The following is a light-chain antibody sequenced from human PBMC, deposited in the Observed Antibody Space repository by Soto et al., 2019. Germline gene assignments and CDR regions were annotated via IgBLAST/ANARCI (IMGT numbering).Light chain of an antibody. Sequence: DIQMTQSPSSLSASVGDRVTITCRASQGITNYLAWYQQKPGKVPKLLIYAASSLQSGVPSRFSGSGSGTDFTLTITGLQPEDVATYYWQFYNTAPTWTFGQGTKVEIK. CDR3: QFYNTAPTWT. CDR2: AAS. CDR1: QGITNY. V-gene: IGKV1-27*01. J-gene: IGKJ1*01.